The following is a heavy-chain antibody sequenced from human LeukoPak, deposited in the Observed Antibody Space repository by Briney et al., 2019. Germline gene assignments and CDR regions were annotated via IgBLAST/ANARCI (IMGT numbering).Heavy chain of an antibody. Sequence: SVKVSCKASGGTFNSYSISWVRQAPGQGLEWMGGIIPVFGTPNYAQKFQARVTITTDESTSTVYMEVSSLRSVDTAVYYCARDRFSGWYALDAFDIWGQGTMVTVSS. CDR1: GGTFNSYS. CDR3: ARDRFSGWYALDAFDI. J-gene: IGHJ3*02. CDR2: IIPVFGTP. V-gene: IGHV1-69*05. D-gene: IGHD6-19*01.